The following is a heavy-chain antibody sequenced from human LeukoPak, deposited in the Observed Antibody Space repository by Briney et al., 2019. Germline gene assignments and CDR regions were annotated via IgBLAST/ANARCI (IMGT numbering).Heavy chain of an antibody. D-gene: IGHD6-13*01. CDR3: ARDRPNIVAAGDWFDP. CDR2: INTNRGST. J-gene: IGHJ5*02. CDR1: GYNFTAYD. V-gene: IGHV7-4-1*02. Sequence: ASVKVSCKASGYNFTAYDMNWVRQAPGQGLELMGWINTNRGSTTYAQSFTGRFVVSLDTSVSTAYLQISSLKAEDTAVYYCARDRPNIVAAGDWFDPWGQGTLVTVSS.